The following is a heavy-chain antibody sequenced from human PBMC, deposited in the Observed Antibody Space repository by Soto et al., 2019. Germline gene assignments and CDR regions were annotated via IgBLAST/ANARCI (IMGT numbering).Heavy chain of an antibody. CDR1: GFTFSSYA. V-gene: IGHV3-30-3*01. CDR3: AREIAVAGKHTDY. J-gene: IGHJ4*02. D-gene: IGHD6-19*01. CDR2: ISYDGSNK. Sequence: QVQLVESGGGVVQPGRSLRLFCAASGFTFSSYAMHWVRQAPGKGLEWVAVISYDGSNKYYADSVKGRFTISRDNSKNTLYLQMNSLRAEDTAVYYCAREIAVAGKHTDYWGQGTLVTVSS.